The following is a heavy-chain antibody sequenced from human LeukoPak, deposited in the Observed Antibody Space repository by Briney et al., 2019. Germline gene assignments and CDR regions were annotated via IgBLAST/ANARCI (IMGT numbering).Heavy chain of an antibody. D-gene: IGHD1-1*01. V-gene: IGHV1-18*01. J-gene: IGHJ3*02. CDR2: ISTVNGNS. CDR1: GYRFSSAG. Sequence: ALVSVSCKASGYRFSSAGITWVRQAPGQGPEWMGWISTVNGNSRYAQNFQGRVTLTTDTSTNTAHLELTSLRSDDTAIYYCARVRDSDNWWGAFDIWGQGTMVTVSS. CDR3: ARVRDSDNWWGAFDI.